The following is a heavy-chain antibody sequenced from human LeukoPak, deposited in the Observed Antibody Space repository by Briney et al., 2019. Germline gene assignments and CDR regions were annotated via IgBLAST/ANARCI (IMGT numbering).Heavy chain of an antibody. CDR2: ISYDGSNK. CDR3: ARDRGAFDI. Sequence: GRSLRLSCAASGFTFSSYAMHWVRQAPGKGLEWVAVISYDGSNKYYADSVKGRFTISRDNSKNTLYLQMNSLRAEDTAVYYCARDRGAFDIWGQGTMVTVSS. CDR1: GFTFSSYA. J-gene: IGHJ3*02. V-gene: IGHV3-30-3*01.